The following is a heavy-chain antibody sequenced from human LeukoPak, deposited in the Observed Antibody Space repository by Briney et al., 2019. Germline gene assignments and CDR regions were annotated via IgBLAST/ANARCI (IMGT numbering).Heavy chain of an antibody. D-gene: IGHD1-7*01. CDR3: TRDGNFAFDY. J-gene: IGHJ4*02. V-gene: IGHV3-49*04. CDR1: RFTFGDYA. Sequence: GGSLRLSCRGSRFTFGDYAMGWVRQAPGKGREGVGFVRSKAYGGTTEYAAPVQGRITISRDDSKSIAYLQMNSLKTEDTAVYYCTRDGNFAFDYWGQGTLVTVSS. CDR2: VRSKAYGGTT.